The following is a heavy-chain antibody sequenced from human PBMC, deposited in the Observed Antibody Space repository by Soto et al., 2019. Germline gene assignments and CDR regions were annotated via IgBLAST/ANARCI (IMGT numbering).Heavy chain of an antibody. D-gene: IGHD1-1*01. V-gene: IGHV4-31*03. Sequence: SETLSLTCTVSGGSLSSGGYCWSWIRQHPGKGLEWIGYIYYSGSTYYNPSLKSRVTISVDTSKNQFSLKLSSVTAADTAVYYCARLNYGTTNDFDYWRQGTLVTVSS. CDR2: IYYSGST. J-gene: IGHJ4*02. CDR3: ARLNYGTTNDFDY. CDR1: GGSLSSGGYC.